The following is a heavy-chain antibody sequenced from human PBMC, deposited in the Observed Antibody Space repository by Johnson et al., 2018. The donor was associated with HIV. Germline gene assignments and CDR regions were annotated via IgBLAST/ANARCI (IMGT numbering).Heavy chain of an antibody. V-gene: IGHV3-66*02. Sequence: VQLVESGGGVVQPGRSLRLSCAASGIIFSDYYMSWIRQAPGKGLEWVSVIYSGGSTYYADSVKGRFIISRDNSKNTLYLQMNSLTADDTAMYYCARGSLTDDSFAEWGQGTMVLVSS. CDR1: GIIFSDYY. J-gene: IGHJ3*01. CDR2: IYSGGST. CDR3: ARGSLTDDSFAE.